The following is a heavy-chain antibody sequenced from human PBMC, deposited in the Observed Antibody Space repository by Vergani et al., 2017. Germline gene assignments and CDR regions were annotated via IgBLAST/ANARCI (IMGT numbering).Heavy chain of an antibody. D-gene: IGHD1-1*01. V-gene: IGHV3-30*03. CDR1: GFPFSDYG. Sequence: QEQLLQSGGGEVQPGRSLRLSCSAAGFPFSDYGVHWVRQAPGTGLEWVSVISYDGNKKNYADSVKGRFTISRDNSKNTLYLEMNALRAEDTAVYYCARDFLTRVTTLDYYYMGVWGKGTTVTVSS. J-gene: IGHJ6*03. CDR2: ISYDGNKK. CDR3: ARDFLTRVTTLDYYYMGV.